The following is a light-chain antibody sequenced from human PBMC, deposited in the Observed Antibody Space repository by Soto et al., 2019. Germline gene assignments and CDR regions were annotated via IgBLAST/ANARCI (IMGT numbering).Light chain of an antibody. CDR3: QQYYSTPRT. Sequence: IVMTQSPDSLAVSLGERATINCKSSPSILYSSNNKNYLAWYQQKPGQPPKLLIYWASTRESGVPDRFSGSGSGTDFTLTISSLQAEDVAVYYCQQYYSTPRTF. V-gene: IGKV4-1*01. CDR2: WAS. J-gene: IGKJ1*01. CDR1: PSILYSSNNKNY.